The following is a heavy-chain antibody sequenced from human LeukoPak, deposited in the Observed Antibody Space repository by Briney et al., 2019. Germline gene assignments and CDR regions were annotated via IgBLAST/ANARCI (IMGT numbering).Heavy chain of an antibody. J-gene: IGHJ4*02. CDR1: GFTSSSYW. Sequence: GGSLRLSCAASGFTSSSYWMSWVRQAPGKGLEWVANIKQDGSEKYYVDSVKGRFTISRDNAKNSLYLQMNSLRAEDTAVYYCARAGVLWFGESKFDYWGQGTLVTVSS. V-gene: IGHV3-7*03. CDR3: ARAGVLWFGESKFDY. D-gene: IGHD3-10*01. CDR2: IKQDGSEK.